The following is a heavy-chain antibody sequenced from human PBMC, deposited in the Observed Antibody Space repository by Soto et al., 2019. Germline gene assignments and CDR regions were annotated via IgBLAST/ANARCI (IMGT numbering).Heavy chain of an antibody. J-gene: IGHJ6*02. D-gene: IGHD6-19*01. CDR2: IDPSDSYT. Sequence: GESLNISCKGSGYSFTSYWISWVRQMPGKGLEWMGRIDPSDSYTNYSPSFQGHVTISADKSISTAYLQWSSLKASDTAMYYCARYSSGWESYYYYGMDVWGQGTTVTVSS. V-gene: IGHV5-10-1*01. CDR3: ARYSSGWESYYYYGMDV. CDR1: GYSFTSYW.